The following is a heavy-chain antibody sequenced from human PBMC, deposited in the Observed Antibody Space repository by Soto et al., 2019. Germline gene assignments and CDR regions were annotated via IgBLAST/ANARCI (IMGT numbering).Heavy chain of an antibody. J-gene: IGHJ6*02. Sequence: PSETLSLTCTVSGGSISSSSYYWGWIRQPPGKGLEWIGSIYYSGSTYYNPSLKSRVTISVDTSKNQFSLKLSSVTAADTAVYYCARQEADYDILTGYYRTYGMDVWGQGTTVTVS. CDR3: ARQEADYDILTGYYRTYGMDV. CDR1: GGSISSSSYY. V-gene: IGHV4-39*01. CDR2: IYYSGST. D-gene: IGHD3-9*01.